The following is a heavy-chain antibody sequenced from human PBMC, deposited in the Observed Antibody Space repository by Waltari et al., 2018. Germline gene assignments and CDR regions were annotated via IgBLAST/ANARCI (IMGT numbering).Heavy chain of an antibody. Sequence: EVQLVETGGGMIQPGGSLRLSCSVSGFTVGNNFMYWLRQTPGTGREGVSLIHSREYTSYADSVKGRFTISRDKSQNTLYLQMNSLRAEDTAIYYCARKTDSGGSGGFWGQGTRVTVSS. D-gene: IGHD3-22*01. J-gene: IGHJ4*02. CDR3: ARKTDSGGSGGF. CDR1: GFTVGNNF. CDR2: IHSREYT. V-gene: IGHV3-53*02.